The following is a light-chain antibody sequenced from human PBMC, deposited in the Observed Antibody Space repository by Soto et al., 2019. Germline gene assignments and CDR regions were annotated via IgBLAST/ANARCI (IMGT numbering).Light chain of an antibody. CDR2: DAS. Sequence: DIPMNQSPSTLSASVGDRVTITCRASQSISSWLAWYQQKPGKAPKLLIYDASSLESGVPSRFSGSGSGTEFTLTISSLQPDDFATYYCQQYNSYSRTFGQGTKLEIK. J-gene: IGKJ2*01. CDR3: QQYNSYSRT. V-gene: IGKV1-5*01. CDR1: QSISSW.